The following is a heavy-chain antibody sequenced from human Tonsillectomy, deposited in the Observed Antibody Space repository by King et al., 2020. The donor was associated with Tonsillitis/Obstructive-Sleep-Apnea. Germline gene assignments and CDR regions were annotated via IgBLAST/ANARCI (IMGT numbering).Heavy chain of an antibody. J-gene: IGHJ5*02. V-gene: IGHV4-59*01. D-gene: IGHD3-9*01. CDR1: GGSISSYY. Sequence: QLQESGPGLVKPSETLSLTCTVSGGSISSYYWNWIRQPPGKGLEWIGYIYYSGSTNYNPSLKSRVTISVDTSKNQFSLKLSSVTAADTAVYYCARAGDDILTGYDHNWFDPWGQGTLVTVSS. CDR2: IYYSGST. CDR3: ARAGDDILTGYDHNWFDP.